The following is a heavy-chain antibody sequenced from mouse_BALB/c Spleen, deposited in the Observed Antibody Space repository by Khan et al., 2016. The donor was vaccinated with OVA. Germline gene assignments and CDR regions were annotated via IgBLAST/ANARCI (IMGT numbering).Heavy chain of an antibody. V-gene: IGHV9-3-1*01. CDR3: ASGSYWYFDD. J-gene: IGHJ1*01. CDR2: INTYTGEP. CDR1: GYSFTNYG. Sequence: QIQLVQSGPEVKKPGETVKISCKASGYSFTNYGMNWVRQAPGKGLKWMGWINTYTGEPTYADDFKGRVAFSLETSASTAYLQINNLKNEDTATYFCASGSYWYFDDWGAGTTITVSS. D-gene: IGHD1-1*01.